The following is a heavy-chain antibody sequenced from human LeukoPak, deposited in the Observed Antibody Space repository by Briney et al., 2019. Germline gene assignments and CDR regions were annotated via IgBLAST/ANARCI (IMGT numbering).Heavy chain of an antibody. CDR3: AKGLYYYDSSGYYYRTYYFDY. Sequence: PGGSLRLSCAASGFTFSSYGMHWVRQAPGKGLEWVTVIWYDGSNKYYADSVKGRFTISRDNSKNTLYLQMNSLRAEDTAVYYCAKGLYYYDSSGYYYRTYYFDYWGQGTLVTVSS. CDR2: IWYDGSNK. J-gene: IGHJ4*02. D-gene: IGHD3-22*01. CDR1: GFTFSSYG. V-gene: IGHV3-33*06.